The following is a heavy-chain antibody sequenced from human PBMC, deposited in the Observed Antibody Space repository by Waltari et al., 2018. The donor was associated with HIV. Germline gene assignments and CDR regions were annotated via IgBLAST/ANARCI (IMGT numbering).Heavy chain of an antibody. D-gene: IGHD3-9*01. CDR3: AKDTDLTGFFYYYGLDV. Sequence: QVQLVESGGGVVQPGRSLRLSCAASGFTFRSYGMHWVRQASGKGLEWVAVISYDGSNKYYADSVKGRFTISRDNSKNTLYLQMNSLRAEDTAVYYCAKDTDLTGFFYYYGLDVWGQGTTVTV. V-gene: IGHV3-30*18. J-gene: IGHJ6*02. CDR2: ISYDGSNK. CDR1: GFTFRSYG.